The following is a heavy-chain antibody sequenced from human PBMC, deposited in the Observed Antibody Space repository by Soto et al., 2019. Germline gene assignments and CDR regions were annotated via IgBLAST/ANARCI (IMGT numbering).Heavy chain of an antibody. Sequence: GGSLRLSCAASGFTFNNYAINWVRQSPGKGLEWVSVISGSAGSPYYADSVKGRFTITRDNSKNTLYLQMSSLRAEDTAVYYCAKAGGAAGTVDYFDYWGQGTLVTVSS. V-gene: IGHV3-23*01. CDR1: GFTFNNYA. CDR2: ISGSAGSP. J-gene: IGHJ4*02. D-gene: IGHD6-13*01. CDR3: AKAGGAAGTVDYFDY.